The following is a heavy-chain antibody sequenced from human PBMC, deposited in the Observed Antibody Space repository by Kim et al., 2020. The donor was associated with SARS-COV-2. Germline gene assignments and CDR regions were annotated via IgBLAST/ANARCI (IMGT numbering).Heavy chain of an antibody. V-gene: IGHV3-23*01. CDR2: ITGSGDST. CDR3: AKGRSDNRYYHFEF. Sequence: GGSLRLSCAASGFTFSNYAMSWVRQAPGKGLEWVSTITGSGDSTYYADSVKGRFTISRDNSKNTLYLQMDGLRAEDTAIYYCAKGRSDNRYYHFEFWGQGTLVTVSS. D-gene: IGHD3-22*01. CDR1: GFTFSNYA. J-gene: IGHJ4*02.